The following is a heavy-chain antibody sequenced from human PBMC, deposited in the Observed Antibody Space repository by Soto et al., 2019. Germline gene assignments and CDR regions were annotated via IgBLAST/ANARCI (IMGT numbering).Heavy chain of an antibody. CDR1: GGSISSSSYY. CDR3: ASVRRGGYDSLRYYYGMDV. J-gene: IGHJ6*02. Sequence: SETLSLTCTVSGGSISSSSYYWGWIRQPPGKGLEWIGSIYYSGSTYYNPSLKSRVTISVDTSKNQFSLKLSSVTAADTFVYYCASVRRGGYDSLRYYYGMDVWGQGTTVT. V-gene: IGHV4-39*01. CDR2: IYYSGST. D-gene: IGHD5-12*01.